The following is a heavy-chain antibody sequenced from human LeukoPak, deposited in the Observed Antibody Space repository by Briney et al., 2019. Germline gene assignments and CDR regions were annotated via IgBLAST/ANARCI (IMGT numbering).Heavy chain of an antibody. J-gene: IGHJ5*02. CDR2: IIPIFGTS. V-gene: IGHV1-69*06. Sequence: SVKVSCKASGGTFSSYAFSWVRQAPGQGLEWMGGIIPIFGTSNYAQNFQGRVTITADKSTRTAYMELSSLRSEDTAVYYCARDNSVRDEAWWFNPWGQGTLVTVSS. CDR1: GGTFSSYA. CDR3: ARDNSVRDEAWWFNP. D-gene: IGHD5-24*01.